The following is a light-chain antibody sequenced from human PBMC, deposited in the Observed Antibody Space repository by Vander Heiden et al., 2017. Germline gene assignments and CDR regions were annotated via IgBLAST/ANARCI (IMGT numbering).Light chain of an antibody. Sequence: EIVMTQPPATLPVSHVERATPPSSARQRVTSNLAWYQQKPGQAPRLLIYGASTRATGIPARFSGSGSGTEFTLTISSLQYEDFAVYYCQQYNNWPPLTFGGGTKVEIK. V-gene: IGKV3-15*01. CDR1: QRVTSN. J-gene: IGKJ4*01. CDR2: GAS. CDR3: QQYNNWPPLT.